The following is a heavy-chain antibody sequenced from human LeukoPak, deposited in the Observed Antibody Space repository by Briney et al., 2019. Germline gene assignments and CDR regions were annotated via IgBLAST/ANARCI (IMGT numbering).Heavy chain of an antibody. J-gene: IGHJ4*02. D-gene: IGHD6-6*01. CDR2: INHSGST. V-gene: IGHV4-34*01. CDR1: GGSFSGYY. CDR3: ARVRSSAKTIDY. Sequence: SETLSLTCAVYGGSFSGYYWSWIRQPPGKGLEWIGEINHSGSTNYSPSLKSRVTISVDTSKNQFSLKLSSVTAADTAVYYCARVRSSAKTIDYWGQGTLVTVSS.